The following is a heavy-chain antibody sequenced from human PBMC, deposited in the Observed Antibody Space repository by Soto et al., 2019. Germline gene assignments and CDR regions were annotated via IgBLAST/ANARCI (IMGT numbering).Heavy chain of an antibody. V-gene: IGHV4-34*01. J-gene: IGHJ4*02. Sequence: QVQLQQWGAGLLKPSETLSLTCAVYGGSFSGYYWSWIRQPPGKGLEWIGEINHSGSTNYNPSLRSRLTISVDTSKNRFSLRLSSVTAADTAVYYCATSRFWSGYYRGQFDYWGQGTLVTVSS. CDR3: ATSRFWSGYYRGQFDY. CDR1: GGSFSGYY. D-gene: IGHD3-3*01. CDR2: INHSGST.